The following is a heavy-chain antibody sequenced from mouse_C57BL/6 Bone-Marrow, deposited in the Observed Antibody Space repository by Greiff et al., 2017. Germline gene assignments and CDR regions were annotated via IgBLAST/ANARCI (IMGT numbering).Heavy chain of an antibody. D-gene: IGHD2-3*01. Sequence: QVQLKQSGPELVKPGASVKISCKASGYAFSSSWMNWVKQRPGQGLEWIGRIYPGDGDTKYNGKFKGKATRTADKSSSTAYMQLSSLTSEDSAVYVCAGGYYRAYWGQGTLVTVSA. V-gene: IGHV1-82*01. CDR3: AGGYYRAY. CDR1: GYAFSSSW. CDR2: IYPGDGDT. J-gene: IGHJ3*01.